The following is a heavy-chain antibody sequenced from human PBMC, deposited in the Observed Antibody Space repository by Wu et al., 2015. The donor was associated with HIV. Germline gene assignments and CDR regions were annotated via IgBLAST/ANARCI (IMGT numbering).Heavy chain of an antibody. D-gene: IGHD3-22*01. Sequence: QVQLVQSGAEVKKPGASVKVSCKASGYTFTSYDINWVRQATGHGLEWMGWMNPNSGNTGYAQKFQGRVTMTRNTSISTAYMELSSLRSEDTAVYFCARGNRYYYDSIGYYLLDYWGQGTLVPVSS. CDR1: GYTFTSYD. V-gene: IGHV1-8*01. CDR3: ARGNRYYYDSIGYYLLDY. J-gene: IGHJ4*02. CDR2: MNPNSGNT.